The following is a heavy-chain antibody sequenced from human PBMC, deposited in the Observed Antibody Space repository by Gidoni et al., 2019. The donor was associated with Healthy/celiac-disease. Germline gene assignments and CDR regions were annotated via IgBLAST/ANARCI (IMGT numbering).Heavy chain of an antibody. D-gene: IGHD3-10*01. J-gene: IGHJ4*02. V-gene: IGHV3-23*01. CDR1: AFTFSSYA. CDR3: AKARSGSVDDY. CDR2: IRGSGGRK. Sequence: EVQLLESGGGLVQPGGSLRLSCAASAFTFSSYAKSWVRQAPGTGLEWVSAIRGSGGRKYYADSVKGRFTISRDNSKNTLYLQMNSLRAEETAVYYCAKARSGSVDDYWGQGTLVTVSS.